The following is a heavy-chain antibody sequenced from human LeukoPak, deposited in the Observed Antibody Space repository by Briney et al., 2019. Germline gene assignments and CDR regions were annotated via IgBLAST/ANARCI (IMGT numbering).Heavy chain of an antibody. CDR3: AKAAVATTYGGFDY. CDR2: ISYYVSNK. D-gene: IGHD5-12*01. Sequence: GGSLRLTCAASGFTFSSYGMHWVRQAPCKGLDWVALISYYVSNKDYADSVKGRLTISRDNSKNTLYLQMNSLRPEETAVYYCAKAAVATTYGGFDYWGQGTLVTVSS. V-gene: IGHV3-30*18. CDR1: GFTFSSYG. J-gene: IGHJ4*02.